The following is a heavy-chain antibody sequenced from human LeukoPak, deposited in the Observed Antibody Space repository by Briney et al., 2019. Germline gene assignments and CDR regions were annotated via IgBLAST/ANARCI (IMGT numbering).Heavy chain of an antibody. Sequence: GGSLRLSCAPSGFTFRIYLMIGVPDAPEGGGECLGNIKQDGSKKYYVDSVKGRFTISRDTAKNSLYLQMNSLRAEDTAVYYCARDGTDIPPGYYFGMDVWGKGTTVTVSS. D-gene: IGHD3-9*01. CDR2: IKQDGSKK. CDR1: GFTFRIYL. J-gene: IGHJ6*04. V-gene: IGHV3-7*03. CDR3: ARDGTDIPPGYYFGMDV.